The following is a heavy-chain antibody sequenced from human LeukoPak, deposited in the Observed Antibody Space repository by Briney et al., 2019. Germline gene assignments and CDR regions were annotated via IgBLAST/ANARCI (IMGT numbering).Heavy chain of an antibody. J-gene: IGHJ4*02. D-gene: IGHD3-9*01. Sequence: SETLSLTCTVSGGSISSSSYYWGWIRQPPGKGLEWIGSIYYSGSTNYNPSLKSRVTISVDTSKNQFSLKLSSVTAADTAVYYCARHAPNYDILTGYYTDFDYWGQGTLVTVSS. CDR3: ARHAPNYDILTGYYTDFDY. CDR2: IYYSGST. CDR1: GGSISSSSYY. V-gene: IGHV4-39*01.